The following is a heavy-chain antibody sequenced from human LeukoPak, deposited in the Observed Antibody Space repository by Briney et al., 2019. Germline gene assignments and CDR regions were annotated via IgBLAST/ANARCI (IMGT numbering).Heavy chain of an antibody. CDR3: ARKGDSSGYYYGIYWYFDL. V-gene: IGHV4-34*01. Sequence: SSETLSLTCAVYGGSFSGYYWSWIRQPPGKGLEWIGEINHSGSTNYNPSLKSRVTISVDTSKNQFSLKLSSVTAADTAVYYCARKGDSSGYYYGIYWYFDLWGRGTLVTVSS. J-gene: IGHJ2*01. D-gene: IGHD3-22*01. CDR1: GGSFSGYY. CDR2: INHSGST.